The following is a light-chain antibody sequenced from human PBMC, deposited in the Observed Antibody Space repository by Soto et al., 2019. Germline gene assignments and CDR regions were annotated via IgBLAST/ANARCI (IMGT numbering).Light chain of an antibody. V-gene: IGKV1-5*01. CDR1: QGITGW. CDR3: QQYQRYWT. J-gene: IGKJ1*01. Sequence: DIQLTQSPSTLSASVGDRVTITCRASQGITGWLAWYQQKPGKAPKLLIFDASTLESGVPPRFTGSGSGTEFTLSISNRQPDDFATYYCQQYQRYWTFGHGTKVEVK. CDR2: DAS.